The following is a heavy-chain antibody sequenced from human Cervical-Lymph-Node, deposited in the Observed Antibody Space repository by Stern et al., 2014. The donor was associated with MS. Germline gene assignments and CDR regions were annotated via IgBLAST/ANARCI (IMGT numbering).Heavy chain of an antibody. J-gene: IGHJ4*02. V-gene: IGHV1-24*01. CDR3: ASAPLAYYYDSSAYYSNY. Sequence: QDQLVQSGAEVKKPGASVKVSCKVSGYSLTELSMHWVRQAPGKGLEWMGGFDPEDVEIIFAHSFQGRVYMTEDASTDTASLDLISLTSEDTAVYYCASAPLAYYYDSSAYYSNYWGQGTLVTVSS. D-gene: IGHD3-22*01. CDR1: GYSLTELS. CDR2: FDPEDVEI.